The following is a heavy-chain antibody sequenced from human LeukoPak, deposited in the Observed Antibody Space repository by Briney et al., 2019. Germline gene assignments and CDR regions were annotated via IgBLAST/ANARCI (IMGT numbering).Heavy chain of an antibody. J-gene: IGHJ3*02. V-gene: IGHV3-20*04. Sequence: GGSLRLACEASGLTFGDYTMHWVRQAPGKGREWVSLPIRNGAATKYADSVRGRFTISRENAKNSLYLQMNSLRAGDPAIYYCARARRGAFDIWGQGTMVTVSS. CDR1: GLTFGDYT. CDR3: ARARRGAFDI. D-gene: IGHD6-25*01. CDR2: PIRNGAAT.